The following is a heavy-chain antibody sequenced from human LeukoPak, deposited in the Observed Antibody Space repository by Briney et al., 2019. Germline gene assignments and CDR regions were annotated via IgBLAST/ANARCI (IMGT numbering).Heavy chain of an antibody. Sequence: GGSLRLSCVASGFTFSTYWMSWVRQAPGKGLEWVANINEDGRAKYYVDSVMGRFTISRDSAKNSLYLQMNSLRAEDTAVYYCARPYYGSADYWGQGTLVTVSS. CDR3: ARPYYGSADY. V-gene: IGHV3-7*03. J-gene: IGHJ4*02. D-gene: IGHD3-10*01. CDR2: INEDGRAK. CDR1: GFTFSTYW.